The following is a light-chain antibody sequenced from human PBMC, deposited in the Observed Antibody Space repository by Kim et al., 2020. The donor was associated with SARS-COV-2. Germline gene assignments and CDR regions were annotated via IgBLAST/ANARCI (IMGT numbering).Light chain of an antibody. V-gene: IGKV1-12*01. J-gene: IGKJ1*01. CDR3: QQTNNIPRT. Sequence: DVQMTQSPSSVSASIGDRVTITCRASQGISTWLAWYQQKPGEAPKLLIYSASTLQSGVPSRFSGSGSGTDFTLTISSLHPEDFATYYCQQTNNIPRTFGQGTKVDIK. CDR2: SAS. CDR1: QGISTW.